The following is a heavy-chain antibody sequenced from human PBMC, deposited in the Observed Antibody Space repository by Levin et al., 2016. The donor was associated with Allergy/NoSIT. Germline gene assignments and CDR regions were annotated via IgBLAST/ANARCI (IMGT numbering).Heavy chain of an antibody. D-gene: IGHD3-10*02. CDR1: DGSISSYY. J-gene: IGHJ6*02. CDR2: IYTSGST. V-gene: IGHV4-4*07. Sequence: GSLRLSCTVSDGSISSYYWNWIRQPAGKGLEWIGRIYTSGSTIYNPSLKSRVTMSVDTSKNQFSLKLSSVTAADTAVYYCARAPTMFGYGMDVWGQGTTVTVSS. CDR3: ARAPTMFGYGMDV.